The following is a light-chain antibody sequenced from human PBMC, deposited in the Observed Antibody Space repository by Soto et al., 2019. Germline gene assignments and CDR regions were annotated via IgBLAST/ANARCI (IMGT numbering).Light chain of an antibody. J-gene: IGLJ3*02. CDR3: CSYAGSYTWV. CDR1: SSDVGAYNY. Sequence: QSALAQPRSVSGSPGQSVTISCTGTSSDVGAYNYVSWYQQHPGKAPKLIIYNVNKRPSGVPDRFSGSKSGNTASLTFSGLQAEDEADYYCCSYAGSYTWVFGGGTKLTVL. V-gene: IGLV2-11*01. CDR2: NVN.